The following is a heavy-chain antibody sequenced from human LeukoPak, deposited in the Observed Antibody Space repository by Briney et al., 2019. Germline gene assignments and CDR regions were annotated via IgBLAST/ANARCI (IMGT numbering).Heavy chain of an antibody. CDR2: IDPSDSYT. V-gene: IGHV5-10-1*01. Sequence: GESLKISCKGSGYSFTSYWISWVRQLPGKGLEWMGRIDPSDSYTNYSPSFQGHVTISADKSISTAYLQWSSLKASDTARYYCASQWLGRGNLHYWGQGTLGTVSS. CDR1: GYSFTSYW. J-gene: IGHJ4*02. D-gene: IGHD6-19*01. CDR3: ASQWLGRGNLHY.